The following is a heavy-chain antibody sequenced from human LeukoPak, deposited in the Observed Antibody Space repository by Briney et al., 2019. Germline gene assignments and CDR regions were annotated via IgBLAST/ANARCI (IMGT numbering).Heavy chain of an antibody. Sequence: SETLSLTCTVSGGSISGYYWSWIRQPPGKGLEWIGYIYYSGSTNYNPSLKSRVTISVDTSKNQFSLKLSSVTAADTAVYYCARLRYCSSTSCYGWFDPWGQGTLVTVSS. CDR3: ARLRYCSSTSCYGWFDP. CDR2: IYYSGST. CDR1: GGSISGYY. J-gene: IGHJ5*02. D-gene: IGHD2-2*01. V-gene: IGHV4-59*08.